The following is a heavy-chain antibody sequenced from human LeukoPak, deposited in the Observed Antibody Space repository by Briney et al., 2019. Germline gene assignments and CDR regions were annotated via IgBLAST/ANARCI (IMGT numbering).Heavy chain of an antibody. CDR3: ARALRTGQGDYVPVL. CDR2: VYPGNSDI. J-gene: IGHJ4*02. D-gene: IGHD4-17*01. V-gene: IGHV5-51*01. CDR1: GYIFTNYW. Sequence: GESLKISCKAFGYIFTNYWIGWVRQMPGKGPEWMAIVYPGNSDIRYSPSFQGQVTISADKSIGTMYLQWSSLKASDTATYYCARALRTGQGDYVPVLWGQGTLVIVSS.